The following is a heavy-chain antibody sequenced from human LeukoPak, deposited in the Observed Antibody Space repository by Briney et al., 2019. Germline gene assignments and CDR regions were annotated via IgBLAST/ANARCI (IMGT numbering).Heavy chain of an antibody. CDR1: GFTVSSSY. V-gene: IGHV3-53*01. CDR3: ARAGPGSGWSRDFDY. CDR2: LYSGGTT. Sequence: GGSLRLSCAASGFTVSSSYMTWVRQAPGKGLEWVSVLYSGGTTYYADSVKGRFTISRDDSKNTLYLQMSSLRVEDTAVYYCARAGPGSGWSRDFDYWGQGTLVTVSS. D-gene: IGHD6-19*01. J-gene: IGHJ4*02.